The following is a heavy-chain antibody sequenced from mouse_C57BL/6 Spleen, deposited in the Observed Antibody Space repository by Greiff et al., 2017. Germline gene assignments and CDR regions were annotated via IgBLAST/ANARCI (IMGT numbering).Heavy chain of an antibody. D-gene: IGHD1-1*01. CDR3: ARWRGSSLYYFDY. J-gene: IGHJ2*01. CDR1: GYTFTSYG. V-gene: IGHV1-81*01. CDR2: IYPRSGNT. Sequence: VQLQQSGAELARPGASVKLSCKASGYTFTSYGISWVKQRTGQGLEWIGEIYPRSGNTYYNEKFKGKATLTADKSSSTAYMELRSLTSEDSAVYFCARWRGSSLYYFDYWGQGTTLTVSS.